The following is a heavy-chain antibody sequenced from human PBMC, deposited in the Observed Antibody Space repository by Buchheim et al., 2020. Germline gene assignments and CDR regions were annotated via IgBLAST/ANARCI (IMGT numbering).Heavy chain of an antibody. CDR2: ISDSGGST. CDR3: AKERFLEGAVDF. Sequence: VQLLESGGGLVQPGGSLRLSCEASGFTFSSYDMTWVRQAPRKGLEWVSSISDSGGSTYYADSVKGRFTVSRDNSKNTMYLQMNSLRAEDTAVYYCAKERFLEGAVDFWGQGTL. CDR1: GFTFSSYD. J-gene: IGHJ4*02. V-gene: IGHV3-23*01. D-gene: IGHD3-3*01.